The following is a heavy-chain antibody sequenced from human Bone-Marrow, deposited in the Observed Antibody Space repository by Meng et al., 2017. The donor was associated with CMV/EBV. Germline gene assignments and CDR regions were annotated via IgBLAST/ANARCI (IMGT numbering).Heavy chain of an antibody. J-gene: IGHJ6*02. D-gene: IGHD3-9*01. Sequence: SVKVSCKASGGTFSSYAISWVRQAPGQGLEWMGGIIPILGIANYAQKLQGRVTITADKSTSTAYMELSSLRSEDTAVYYCARFPLSFDRLATHYYGMDVWGQGTTVTVSS. V-gene: IGHV1-69*10. CDR1: GGTFSSYA. CDR2: IIPILGIA. CDR3: ARFPLSFDRLATHYYGMDV.